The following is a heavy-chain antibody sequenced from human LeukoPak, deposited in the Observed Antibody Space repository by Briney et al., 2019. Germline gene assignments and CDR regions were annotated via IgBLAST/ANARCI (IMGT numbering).Heavy chain of an antibody. J-gene: IGHJ6*03. CDR2: ISSSGSTI. D-gene: IGHD3-10*01. Sequence: GGSLRLSCVAFGFTFSSYAMNWVRQAPGKGLEWVSYISSSGSTIYYADSVKGRFTISRDNAKNSLYLQMNSLRAEDTAVYYCARENYGMCYYGSGSYYYYYMDVWGKGTTVTISS. CDR3: ARENYGMCYYGSGSYYYYYMDV. V-gene: IGHV3-48*03. CDR1: GFTFSSYA.